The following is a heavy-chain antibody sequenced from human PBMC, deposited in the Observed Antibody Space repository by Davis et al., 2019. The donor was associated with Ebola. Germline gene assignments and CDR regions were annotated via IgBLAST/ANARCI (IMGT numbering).Heavy chain of an antibody. V-gene: IGHV4-4*02. CDR1: GGSISSSNW. Sequence: PSETLSLTCAVSGGSISSSNWWSWVRQPPGKGLEWIGEIYHSGSTNYNPSLKSRVTISVDKSKNQFSLKLSSVTAADTAVYYCARVPGGAVYYYYYGMDVWGQGTTVTVSS. CDR2: IYHSGST. CDR3: ARVPGGAVYYYYYGMDV. J-gene: IGHJ6*02. D-gene: IGHD4/OR15-4a*01.